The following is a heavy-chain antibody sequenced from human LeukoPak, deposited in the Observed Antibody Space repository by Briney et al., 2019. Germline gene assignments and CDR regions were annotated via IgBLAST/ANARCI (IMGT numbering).Heavy chain of an antibody. D-gene: IGHD1-1*01. Sequence: PGGSLRLSCAASRFIISDYGMQWVRQSPRKGLEWVALTWSGQSTGLYADSVKGRFTLSRDTSRNTLFLQMNSLRAEDTAVYYCARDIWSDARYYMDVWGRGTTVTVSS. CDR3: ARDIWSDARYYMDV. CDR2: TWSGQSTG. CDR1: RFIISDYG. V-gene: IGHV3-33*01. J-gene: IGHJ6*03.